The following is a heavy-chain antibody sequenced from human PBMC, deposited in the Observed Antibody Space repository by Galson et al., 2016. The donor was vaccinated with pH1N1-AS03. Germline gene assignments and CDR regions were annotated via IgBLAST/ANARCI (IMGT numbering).Heavy chain of an antibody. CDR2: IWHDGSNK. D-gene: IGHD6-13*01. CDR1: GFTFSSYG. V-gene: IGHV3-30*02. Sequence: SLRLSCAASGFTFSSYGMHWVRQTPGKGLEWVAIIWHDGSNKFYADSVKGRFTISRDNSKNTLYLEMKSLRVEDTAVYYCVWTIAAANLPQSYGFDVWGQGTTVIVSS. CDR3: VWTIAAANLPQSYGFDV. J-gene: IGHJ3*01.